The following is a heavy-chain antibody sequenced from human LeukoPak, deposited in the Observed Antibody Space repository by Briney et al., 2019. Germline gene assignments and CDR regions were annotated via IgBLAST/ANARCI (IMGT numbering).Heavy chain of an antibody. CDR1: GYTFTCYD. V-gene: IGHV1-8*01. CDR2: MNPNSGNT. J-gene: IGHJ4*02. Sequence: ASVKVSCKASGYTFTCYDINWVRQATGQGLEWMGWMNPNSGNTGYAQKFQGRVTMTRNTSISTAYMELSSLRSEDTAVYYCARGRDILTGYHYWGQGTLVTVSS. CDR3: ARGRDILTGYHY. D-gene: IGHD3-9*01.